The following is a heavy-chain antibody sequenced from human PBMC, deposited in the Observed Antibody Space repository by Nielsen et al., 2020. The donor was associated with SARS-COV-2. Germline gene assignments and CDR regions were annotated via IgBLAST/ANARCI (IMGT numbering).Heavy chain of an antibody. Sequence: GGSLRLSCAASGFRFTSYSMNWVRQAPGKGLERVASITMSGAYMYYADSVRGRFTVSRDNAKNTLYPEMNSLSVEDTAVYYCAREGLDYYYMDVWGKGTTVTVSS. V-gene: IGHV3-21*01. CDR2: ITMSGAYM. D-gene: IGHD6-6*01. J-gene: IGHJ6*03. CDR3: AREGLDYYYMDV. CDR1: GFRFTSYS.